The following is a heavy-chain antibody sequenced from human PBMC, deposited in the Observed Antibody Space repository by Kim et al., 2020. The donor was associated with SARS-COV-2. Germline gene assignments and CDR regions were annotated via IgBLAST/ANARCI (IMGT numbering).Heavy chain of an antibody. CDR3: VRFPWYFDY. Sequence: SETLSLTCTVSGGSISSYYWSWIRQPPGKGLEWIGYIYYSGSTNYNPSLKSRVTISVDTSKNQFSLKLSSVTAADTAVYYCVRFPWYFDYWGQGTLVTVSS. CDR1: GGSISSYY. V-gene: IGHV4-59*01. J-gene: IGHJ4*02. CDR2: IYYSGST.